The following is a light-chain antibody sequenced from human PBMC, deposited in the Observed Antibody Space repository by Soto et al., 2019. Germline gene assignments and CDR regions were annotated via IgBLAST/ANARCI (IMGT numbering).Light chain of an antibody. CDR3: QELAPYPLT. V-gene: IGKV1-9*01. J-gene: IGKJ4*01. Sequence: DFQLTQSPSFLSASVGDRVTITCRASLDIRGYLAWYQQKPGKVPRLLIYSASTLQGGVPSRFSGSGSGTESTLTVRTLPPEDLASYYSQELAPYPLTFGGGTKVEIK. CDR1: LDIRGY. CDR2: SAS.